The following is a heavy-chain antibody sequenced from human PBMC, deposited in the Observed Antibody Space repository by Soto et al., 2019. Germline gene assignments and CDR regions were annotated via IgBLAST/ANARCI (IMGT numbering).Heavy chain of an antibody. CDR1: GFTFYSSA. CDR2: ISTTGGNT. Sequence: LRLSCAASGFTFYSSAMSWVRQAPGKGLEWVSAISTTGGNTLYADSVKGRFTISRDNSKNTLYLQMNSLRAEDTAIYYCAKPSGGSYPESRVFDSWGQGTRVTVSS. D-gene: IGHD1-26*01. V-gene: IGHV3-23*01. CDR3: AKPSGGSYPESRVFDS. J-gene: IGHJ4*02.